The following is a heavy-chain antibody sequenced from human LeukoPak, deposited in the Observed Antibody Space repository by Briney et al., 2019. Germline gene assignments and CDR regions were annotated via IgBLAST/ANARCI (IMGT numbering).Heavy chain of an antibody. CDR1: GYTFTGYY. J-gene: IGHJ4*02. V-gene: IGHV1-2*02. CDR2: INPNSGGT. CDR3: ARVFDGGSYYGESVGY. D-gene: IGHD1-26*01. Sequence: RASVKVSCKASGYTFTGYYMHWVRQAPGQGLEWMGWINPNSGGTNYAQKFQGRVTMTRDTSTSTAYMELSRLRSDDTAVYYCARVFDGGSYYGESVGYWGQGTLVTVSS.